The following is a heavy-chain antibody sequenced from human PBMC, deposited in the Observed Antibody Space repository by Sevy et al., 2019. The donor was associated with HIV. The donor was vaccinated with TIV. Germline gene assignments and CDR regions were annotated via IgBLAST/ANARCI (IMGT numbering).Heavy chain of an antibody. CDR2: ISGSAHRT. V-gene: IGHV3-23*01. D-gene: IGHD5-18*01. Sequence: GGSLRLSCAASGFTFSNYAMSRVRQTPWKGLEWVSAISGSAHRTYYTDSVKGRFTISRDNSKNMLFLQMNSLRAEDTAVYYCVKEVSEYSYSDYWGQGTLVTVSS. CDR3: VKEVSEYSYSDY. CDR1: GFTFSNYA. J-gene: IGHJ4*02.